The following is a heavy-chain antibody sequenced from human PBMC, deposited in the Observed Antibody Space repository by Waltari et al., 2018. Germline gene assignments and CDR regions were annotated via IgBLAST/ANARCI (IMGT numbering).Heavy chain of an antibody. CDR2: IIPIFGTA. Sequence: QVQLVQSGAEVKKPGSSVKVSCKASGGTFSSYAISWVRQAPGQGLEWMGRIIPIFGTANYAQKFQGRVTITADKSTSTAYMELSSLRSEDTAVYYCASNPGSGYDSFAYYYYMDVWGKGTTVTISS. D-gene: IGHD5-12*01. J-gene: IGHJ6*03. CDR1: GGTFSSYA. CDR3: ASNPGSGYDSFAYYYYMDV. V-gene: IGHV1-69*13.